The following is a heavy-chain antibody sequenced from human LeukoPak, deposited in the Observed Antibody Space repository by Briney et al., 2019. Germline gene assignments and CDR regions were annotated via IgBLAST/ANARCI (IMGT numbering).Heavy chain of an antibody. V-gene: IGHV3-23*01. CDR3: AKLGYCTTTNCHDYFGS. D-gene: IGHD2-8*01. Sequence: GGSLRLSCVASGFTFGSYGISWVRQAPGKGLEWVSTISGGGGYIYYADSVKGRFTISRDNSKNTMYLQLNSLRAEDTAVYYCAKLGYCTTTNCHDYFGSWGQGTLVTVSS. CDR1: GFTFGSYG. J-gene: IGHJ4*02. CDR2: ISGGGGYI.